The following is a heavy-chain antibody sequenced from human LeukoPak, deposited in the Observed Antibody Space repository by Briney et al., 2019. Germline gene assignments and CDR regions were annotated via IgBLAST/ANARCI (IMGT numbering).Heavy chain of an antibody. CDR3: ANEGEVGATIKSSAHYY. V-gene: IGHV3-30*18. CDR2: ISYDGSNK. CDR1: GFTSSSYG. D-gene: IGHD1-26*01. Sequence: PGRSLRLSCAASGFTSSSYGMHWVRQAPGKGLEWVAVISYDGSNKYYADSVKGRFTISRDNSKNTLYLQMNSLRAEDTAVYYCANEGEVGATIKSSAHYYWGQGTLVTVSS. J-gene: IGHJ4*02.